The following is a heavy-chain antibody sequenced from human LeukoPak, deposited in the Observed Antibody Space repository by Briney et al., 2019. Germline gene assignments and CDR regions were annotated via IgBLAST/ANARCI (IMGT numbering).Heavy chain of an antibody. CDR1: GGSISSSSYY. J-gene: IGHJ4*02. CDR2: IYYSGST. Sequence: PSETLSLTCAVSGGSISSSSYYWGCIRQPPGKGLEWIGSIYYSGSTYYNPSLKSRVTISVDTSKNQFSLKLSSVTAADTAVYYCARQITIFGVVPRGYYFDYWGQGTLVTVSS. CDR3: ARQITIFGVVPRGYYFDY. D-gene: IGHD3-3*01. V-gene: IGHV4-39*01.